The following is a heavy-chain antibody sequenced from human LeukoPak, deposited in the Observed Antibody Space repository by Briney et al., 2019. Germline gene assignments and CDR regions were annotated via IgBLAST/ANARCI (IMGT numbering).Heavy chain of an antibody. V-gene: IGHV4-34*01. CDR2: INHSGST. CDR1: GGSFSGYY. D-gene: IGHD2-21*01. Sequence: SETLSLTCAVYGGSFSGYYWSWIRQPPGKGLEWIGEINHSGSTNYNPSLKSRVTISVDTSKNQFSLKLSSVTAADTAVYYCARVMGRAEYYGMDVWGQGTTVTVSS. CDR3: ARVMGRAEYYGMDV. J-gene: IGHJ6*02.